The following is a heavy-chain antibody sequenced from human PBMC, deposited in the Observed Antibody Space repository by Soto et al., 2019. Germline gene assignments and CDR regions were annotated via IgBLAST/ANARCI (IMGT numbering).Heavy chain of an antibody. V-gene: IGHV4-31*03. CDR2: IYYSGST. J-gene: IGHJ6*02. Sequence: PSETLSLTCTFSSSFISCGPYYLRWIRHHPGKGVEWTGYIYYSGSTYYNPSLKSRVIISVDRSKNQFSLKVSSVTAADTAVYYCARDRAIWLLGTYYYYGMDVWGQGTTVTVSS. CDR1: SSFISCGPYY. CDR3: ARDRAIWLLGTYYYYGMDV. D-gene: IGHD5-18*01.